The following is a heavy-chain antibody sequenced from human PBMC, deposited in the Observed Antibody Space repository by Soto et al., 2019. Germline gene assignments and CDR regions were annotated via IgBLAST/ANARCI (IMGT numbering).Heavy chain of an antibody. CDR1: GGSINSGGFS. CDR3: ARGIYCSGGTCHSHVVMFDY. J-gene: IGHJ4*02. D-gene: IGHD2-15*01. Sequence: PSETLSLTCAVSGGSINSGGFSWSWIRQPPGKGLEWIGSIYQSGSTHYNPSLKSRVIISLDRSKNQFSLKLTSVTAADTAVYYCARGIYCSGGTCHSHVVMFDYWGQGSLVTVS. V-gene: IGHV4-30-2*01. CDR2: IYQSGST.